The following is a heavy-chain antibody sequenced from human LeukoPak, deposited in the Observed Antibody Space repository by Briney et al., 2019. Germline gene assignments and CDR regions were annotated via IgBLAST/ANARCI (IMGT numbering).Heavy chain of an antibody. CDR1: GFTFSSYA. J-gene: IGHJ6*03. D-gene: IGHD2-21*01. CDR2: IWYDGSNK. V-gene: IGHV3-30*04. CDR3: AKDLIARDYYYYMDV. Sequence: PGRSLRLSCAASGFTFSSYAMHWVRQAPGKGLEWVAVIWYDGSNKYYADSVKGRFTISRDNSKNTLYLQMNSLRAEDTAVYYCAKDLIARDYYYYMDVWGKGTTVTVSS.